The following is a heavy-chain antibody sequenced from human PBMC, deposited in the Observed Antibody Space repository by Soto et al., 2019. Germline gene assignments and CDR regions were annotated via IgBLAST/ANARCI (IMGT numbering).Heavy chain of an antibody. CDR1: GGTFSSYT. CDR3: AREGDCSSTSCDGGHYYYYMDV. Sequence: QVQLVQSGAEVKKPGSSVKVSCKASGGTFSSYTISWVRQAPGQGLEWMGRIIPILGIANYAQKFQGRVTNTADKSTSTANMELSSLRSEDTAVYYCAREGDCSSTSCDGGHYYYYMDVWGKGTTVTVSS. CDR2: IIPILGIA. J-gene: IGHJ6*03. V-gene: IGHV1-69*08. D-gene: IGHD2-2*01.